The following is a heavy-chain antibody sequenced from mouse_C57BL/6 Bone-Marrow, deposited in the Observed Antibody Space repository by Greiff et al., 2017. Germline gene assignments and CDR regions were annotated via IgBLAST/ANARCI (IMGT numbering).Heavy chain of an antibody. Sequence: DVHLVESGGGLVQPGGSLKLSCAASGFTFSDYYMYWVRQTPEKRLEWVAYISNGGGSTYYPDTVKGRFTISRDNAKNTLYLQMSRLKSEDTAMYYCARHRLLDYWGQGTTLTVSS. CDR2: ISNGGGST. V-gene: IGHV5-12*01. D-gene: IGHD3-2*02. J-gene: IGHJ2*01. CDR3: ARHRLLDY. CDR1: GFTFSDYY.